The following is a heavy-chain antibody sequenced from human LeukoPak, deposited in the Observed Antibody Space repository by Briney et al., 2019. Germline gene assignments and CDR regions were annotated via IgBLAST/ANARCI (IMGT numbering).Heavy chain of an antibody. V-gene: IGHV1-3*01. CDR3: ARVYYGSGSYYNFGYGMDV. D-gene: IGHD3-10*01. CDR1: GYTFTSYA. CDR2: INAGNGNT. J-gene: IGHJ6*02. Sequence: ASVKVSCKASGYTFTSYAMHWVRQAPGQRLGWMGWINAGNGNTKYSQKFQGRVTITRDTSASTAYMELSSLRSEDTAVYYCARVYYGSGSYYNFGYGMDVWGQGTTVTVSS.